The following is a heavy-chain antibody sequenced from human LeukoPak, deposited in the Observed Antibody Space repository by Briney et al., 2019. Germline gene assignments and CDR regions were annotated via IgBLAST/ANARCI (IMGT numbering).Heavy chain of an antibody. CDR1: GFTFSDYG. Sequence: GGSLRLSCAASGFTFSDYGMHWVRPAQGKGIEWVTFIKIDGTTYFADSVRGRFTISKDNSKNTLYLQMASLRPEDTAVYYCSKTSFWDASGHVYHMYFGGEGTTVTIS. V-gene: IGHV3-30*02. J-gene: IGHJ6*03. D-gene: IGHD3-3*01. CDR3: SKTSFWDASGHVYHMYF. CDR2: IKIDGTT.